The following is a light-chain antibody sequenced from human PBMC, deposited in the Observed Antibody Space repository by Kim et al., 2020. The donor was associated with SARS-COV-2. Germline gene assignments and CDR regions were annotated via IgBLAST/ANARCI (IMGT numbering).Light chain of an antibody. V-gene: IGLV6-57*03. Sequence: KTVTISCTRSSGSIASNYVQWYPQRPGSAPTTVIYEDNQRPSGVPDRFSGSIDSSSNSASLTISGLKTEDEADYYCQSYNSSNLWVFGGGTQLTVL. J-gene: IGLJ3*02. CDR2: EDN. CDR3: QSYNSSNLWV. CDR1: SGSIASNY.